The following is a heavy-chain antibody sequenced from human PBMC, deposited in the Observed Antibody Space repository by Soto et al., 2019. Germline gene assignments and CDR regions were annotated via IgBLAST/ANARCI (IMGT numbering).Heavy chain of an antibody. CDR2: ISGSGGST. D-gene: IGHD3-22*01. Sequence: GGSLRLSCAASGFTFSSYAMSWVRQAPGKGLEWVSAISGSGGSTYYADSVKGRFTISRDNSKNTLYLQMNSLRAEDTAVYYCAKDLGDYYDSSGYYYHVYWGQGTLVTVSS. V-gene: IGHV3-23*01. CDR1: GFTFSSYA. J-gene: IGHJ4*02. CDR3: AKDLGDYYDSSGYYYHVY.